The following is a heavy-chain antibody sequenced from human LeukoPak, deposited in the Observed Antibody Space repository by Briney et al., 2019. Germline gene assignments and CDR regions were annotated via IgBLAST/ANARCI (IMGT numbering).Heavy chain of an antibody. V-gene: IGHV1-2*02. CDR2: INSNSGGT. CDR3: ARDPDYYDSSGYYDY. D-gene: IGHD3-22*01. CDR1: GYTFTGYY. Sequence: ASVKVSCKAPGYTFTGYYMHWVRQAPGQGLEWMGWINSNSGGTNYAQKFQGRVTITTDESTSTAYMELSSLRSEDTAVYYCARDPDYYDSSGYYDYWGQGTLVTVSS. J-gene: IGHJ4*02.